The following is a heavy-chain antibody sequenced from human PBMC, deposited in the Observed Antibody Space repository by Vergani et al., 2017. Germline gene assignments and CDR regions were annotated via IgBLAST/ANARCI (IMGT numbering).Heavy chain of an antibody. D-gene: IGHD1-26*01. J-gene: IGHJ3*02. Sequence: EVQLVESGGGLVQPGGSLRLSCAASGFTFSSYWMSWVRQAPGKGLEWVANTKQDGSEKHYVGSVKGRFTISSDNAKNSLYLQMNGLRAEDTAVYYCARWGSGSSSGAFDIWGQGTMVTVSS. CDR2: TKQDGSEK. CDR3: ARWGSGSSSGAFDI. CDR1: GFTFSSYW. V-gene: IGHV3-7*01.